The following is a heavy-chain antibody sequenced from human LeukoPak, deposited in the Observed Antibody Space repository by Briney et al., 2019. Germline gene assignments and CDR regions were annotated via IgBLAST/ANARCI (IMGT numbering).Heavy chain of an antibody. CDR3: AKEAYYGRGGYNNGGDGAFDI. CDR2: ISYDGSYK. Sequence: GRSLSLSCAASGFTFNNYDTHWVRQAPGKGLERVAGISYDGSYKYYADSVKGRFTISRDSSKNTLYLQMNSLRAEDTAVYYCAKEAYYGRGGYNNGGDGAFDIWGQGTMVTVSS. J-gene: IGHJ3*02. CDR1: GFTFNNYD. D-gene: IGHD3-22*01. V-gene: IGHV3-30*18.